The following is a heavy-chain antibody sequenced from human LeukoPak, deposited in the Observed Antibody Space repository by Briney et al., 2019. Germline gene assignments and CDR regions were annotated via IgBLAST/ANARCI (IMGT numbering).Heavy chain of an antibody. CDR3: ARDADSSGWYNLDY. J-gene: IGHJ4*02. D-gene: IGHD6-19*01. Sequence: PGGSLRLSCAASGFTFSSYAMHWVRQAPGKGLEYVSAISSNGGSTYYANSVKGRFTISRDNSKNTLYLQMGSLRAEDMAVYYCARDADSSGWYNLDYWGQGALVTVSS. CDR1: GFTFSSYA. CDR2: ISSNGGST. V-gene: IGHV3-64*01.